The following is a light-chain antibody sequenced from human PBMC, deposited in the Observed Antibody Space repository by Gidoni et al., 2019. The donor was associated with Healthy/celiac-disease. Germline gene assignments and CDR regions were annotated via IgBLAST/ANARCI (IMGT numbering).Light chain of an antibody. J-gene: IGKJ4*01. V-gene: IGKV3D-11*01. CDR2: DAS. Sequence: EIVLTQSPATLSLSPGERATLSCRASQGVSSYLAWYQQKPGQAPRLLIYDASNRATGIPARFSGSGPGTDFTLTISSLEPEDFAVYYCQQRSNWLGTFGGXTKVEIK. CDR3: QQRSNWLGT. CDR1: QGVSSY.